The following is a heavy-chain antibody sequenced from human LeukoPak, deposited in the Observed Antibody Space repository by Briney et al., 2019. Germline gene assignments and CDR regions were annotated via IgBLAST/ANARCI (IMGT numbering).Heavy chain of an antibody. Sequence: PSETLSLTCTVSGGSISSSSYYWGWIRQPPGKGLEWIGSIYYSGSTYYNPSLKSRVTISVDTSKNQFSLKLSSVTAADTAVYYCARDQGLSGSLDYWGQGTLVTVSS. CDR2: IYYSGST. V-gene: IGHV4-39*07. D-gene: IGHD1-26*01. J-gene: IGHJ4*02. CDR3: ARDQGLSGSLDY. CDR1: GGSISSSSYY.